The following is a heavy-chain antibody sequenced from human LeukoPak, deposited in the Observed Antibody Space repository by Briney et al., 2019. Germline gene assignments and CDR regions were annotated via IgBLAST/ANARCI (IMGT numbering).Heavy chain of an antibody. CDR3: AKDMVHQNWNDIGGY. V-gene: IGHV3-23*01. CDR1: GFTFSSYA. CDR2: ISGSGAST. Sequence: GGSLRLSCAASGFTFSSYAMSWVRQAPGKGLEWVSSISGSGASTYFADSVKGRFTISRDNSKNTLYLQMNSLRAEDTAVYYCAKDMVHQNWNDIGGYWGQRTLVTVSS. D-gene: IGHD1-1*01. J-gene: IGHJ4*02.